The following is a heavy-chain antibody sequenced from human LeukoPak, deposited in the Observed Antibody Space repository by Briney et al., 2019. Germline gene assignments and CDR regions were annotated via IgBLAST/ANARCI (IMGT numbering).Heavy chain of an antibody. V-gene: IGHV3-48*03. CDR2: ISTTGTTV. Sequence: GGSLRLSCAASGFTFSTYYMNWVRQAPGKGLEWVSHISTTGTTVYYADAVKGRFTISRDNAKNSLYLQMNSLRAEDTAMYYRARERYGGYYFDYWGQGTLVTVSS. J-gene: IGHJ4*02. D-gene: IGHD1-26*01. CDR3: ARERYGGYYFDY. CDR1: GFTFSTYY.